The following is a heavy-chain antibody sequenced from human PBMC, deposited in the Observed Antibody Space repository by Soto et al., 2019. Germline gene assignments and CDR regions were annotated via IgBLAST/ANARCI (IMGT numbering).Heavy chain of an antibody. Sequence: PSETLSLTCAVYGGSFSVYYWSWIRQPPGKGLEWIGEINHSGSTNYNPSLKSRVTISVDTSKNQFSLNLSSVTAADTAVYYCARAGRIAARRHWFEPRSQGTLVTVSS. D-gene: IGHD6-6*01. CDR2: INHSGST. V-gene: IGHV4-34*01. CDR1: GGSFSVYY. J-gene: IGHJ5*02. CDR3: ARAGRIAARRHWFEP.